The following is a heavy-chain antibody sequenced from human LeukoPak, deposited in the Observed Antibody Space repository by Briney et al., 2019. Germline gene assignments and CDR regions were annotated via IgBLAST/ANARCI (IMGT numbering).Heavy chain of an antibody. D-gene: IGHD3-10*01. CDR1: GFILSGYA. CDR3: ICSESGRLRGVASRPASFDY. Sequence: PGGSLRLSCGASGFILSGYAMNWVRQAPGKGLEWVSSISSSSNYIYYADSVKGRFTISRDNAKNSLYLQMNSLRVEDTALYYCICSESGRLRGVASRPASFDYWGQGTLVTVSS. J-gene: IGHJ4*02. CDR2: ISSSSNYI. V-gene: IGHV3-21*01.